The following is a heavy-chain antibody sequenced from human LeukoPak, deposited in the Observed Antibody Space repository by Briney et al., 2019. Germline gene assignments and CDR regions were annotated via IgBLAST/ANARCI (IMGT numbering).Heavy chain of an antibody. V-gene: IGHV4-34*01. CDR2: INHSGST. CDR1: GGSFSGYY. Sequence: SETLSLTCAVYGGSFSGYYWSWIRQPPGKGLEWIGEINHSGSTNYNPSLKSRVTISVDTSKNQFSLKLSSVTAVDTAVYYCARKIVVVPAADKSYYYYMDVWGKGTTVTVSS. D-gene: IGHD2-2*01. CDR3: ARKIVVVPAADKSYYYYMDV. J-gene: IGHJ6*03.